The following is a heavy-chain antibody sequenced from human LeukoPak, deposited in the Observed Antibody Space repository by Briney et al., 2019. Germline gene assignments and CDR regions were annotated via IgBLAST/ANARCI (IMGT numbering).Heavy chain of an antibody. J-gene: IGHJ4*02. D-gene: IGHD1-26*01. CDR3: ARVPGGSYNREFDY. CDR1: GGSISSYY. CDR2: IYYSGST. Sequence: PSETLSLTCTVSGGSISSYYWSWIRQPPGKGLEWIGYIYYSGSTNYNPSLKSRVTISVDTSKNQFSLKLSSVTAAATAVYYCARVPGGSYNREFDYWGQGTLVTVSS. V-gene: IGHV4-59*01.